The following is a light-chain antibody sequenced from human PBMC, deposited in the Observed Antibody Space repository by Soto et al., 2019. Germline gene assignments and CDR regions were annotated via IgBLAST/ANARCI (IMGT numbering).Light chain of an antibody. J-gene: IGKJ1*01. CDR2: GAS. CDR3: QQYDTLPPT. CDR1: QSVSSSY. Sequence: EIVLTQSPGTLSLSPGERATLSCRASQSVSSSYLAWYQQKPGQAPRLFISGASSRATGIPDRFSGSGSGTDFTLTISRLEPEDFAVYYCQQYDTLPPTFGQGTKVEIK. V-gene: IGKV3-20*01.